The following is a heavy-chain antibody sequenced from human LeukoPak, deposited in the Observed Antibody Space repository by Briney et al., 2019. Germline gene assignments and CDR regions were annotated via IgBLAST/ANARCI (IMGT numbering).Heavy chain of an antibody. CDR3: ARRGSGYYDSREAFDI. J-gene: IGHJ3*02. CDR2: INPNSGGT. V-gene: IGHV1-2*06. Sequence: GGPVKVSCKASGYTFIAYYIYWMRQAPGQGPEWVGRINPNSGGTNYAQNFQDRVTLTRDTSITTAYMELNRLISDDTAVYYCARRGSGYYDSREAFDIWGQGTMVTVSS. D-gene: IGHD3-22*01. CDR1: GYTFIAYY.